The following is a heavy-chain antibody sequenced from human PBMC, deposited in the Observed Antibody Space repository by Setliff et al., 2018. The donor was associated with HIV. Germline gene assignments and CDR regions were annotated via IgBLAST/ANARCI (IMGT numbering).Heavy chain of an antibody. D-gene: IGHD2-2*01. Sequence: GGSLRLSCAASGFTFSGSPLHWVRQASGKGLEWVGRILDKANGYATAYAASVKGRFTISRDDSKNTAYLQMSSLKTEDTAVYYCARPLHCSSINCYGAVYDNWGQGTLVTVSS. J-gene: IGHJ4*02. CDR1: GFTFSGSP. CDR3: ARPLHCSSINCYGAVYDN. CDR2: ILDKANGYAT. V-gene: IGHV3-73*01.